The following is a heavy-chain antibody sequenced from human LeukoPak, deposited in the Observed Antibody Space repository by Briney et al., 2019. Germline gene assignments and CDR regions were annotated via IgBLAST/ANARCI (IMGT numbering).Heavy chain of an antibody. CDR1: GGSISSYY. CDR2: IYTSGST. CDR3: ASASPDLLWFGEFGS. Sequence: SSETLSLTCTVSGGSISSYYWSWIRQPAGKGLEWIGRIYTSGSTNYNPSLKSRVTISVDTSKNQLSLKLSSVTAADTAVYYCASASPDLLWFGEFGSWGQGTLVTVSS. D-gene: IGHD3-10*01. V-gene: IGHV4-4*07. J-gene: IGHJ5*02.